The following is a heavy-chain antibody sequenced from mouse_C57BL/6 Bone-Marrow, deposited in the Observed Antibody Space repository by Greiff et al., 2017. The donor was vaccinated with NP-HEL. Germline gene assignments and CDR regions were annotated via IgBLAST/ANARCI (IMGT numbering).Heavy chain of an antibody. J-gene: IGHJ3*01. CDR2: IRLKSDNYAI. CDR1: GSTFSNYW. CDR3: TGYGSREAWFAY. D-gene: IGHD1-1*01. Sequence: MLVESGGGLVQPGGSMKLSCVASGSTFSNYWMNWVRQSPEKGLEWVAQIRLKSDNYAIHYAESVKGRFTISRDDSKSSVYLQMNNLRAEDTGIYYCTGYGSREAWFAYWGQGTLVTVSA. V-gene: IGHV6-3*01.